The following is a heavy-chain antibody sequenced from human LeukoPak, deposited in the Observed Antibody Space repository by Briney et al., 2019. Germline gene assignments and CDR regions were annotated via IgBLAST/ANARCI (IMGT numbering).Heavy chain of an antibody. V-gene: IGHV1-8*01. Sequence: ASVKVSCKASGYTFTSYDINWLRQATGQGLEWMGWMNPNSGNTGYAQKFQGRVTMTRNTSISTAYMELSSLRSEDTAVYYCSSRSITMVRGVIITFNWFDPWGQGTLVTVSS. D-gene: IGHD3-10*01. CDR1: GYTFTSYD. CDR3: SSRSITMVRGVIITFNWFDP. CDR2: MNPNSGNT. J-gene: IGHJ5*02.